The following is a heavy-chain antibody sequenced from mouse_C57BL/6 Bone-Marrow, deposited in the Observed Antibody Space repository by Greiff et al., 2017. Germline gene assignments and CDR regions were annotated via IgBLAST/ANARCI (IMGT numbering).Heavy chain of an antibody. J-gene: IGHJ1*03. CDR1: GYTFTSYW. CDR3: ARSLYYGSSYWYFDV. CDR2: IDPSDSYT. Sequence: VQLQQPGAELVMPGASVKLSCKASGYTFTSYWMHWVKQRPGQGLEWIGEIDPSDSYTNYNQKFKGKSTLTVDKSSSTAYMQLSSLTSEDSAVYYCARSLYYGSSYWYFDVWGTGTTVTGSS. V-gene: IGHV1-69*01. D-gene: IGHD1-1*01.